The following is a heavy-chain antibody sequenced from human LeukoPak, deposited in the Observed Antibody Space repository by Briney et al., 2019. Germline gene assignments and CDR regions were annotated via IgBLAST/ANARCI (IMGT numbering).Heavy chain of an antibody. CDR1: GFTFSSYS. Sequence: PGGSLRLSCAASGFTFSSYSMNWVRQAPGKGLEWVSYISSSSSTIYYADSVKGRFTISRDNAKNSLYLQMNSLRAEDTAVYYCARDGYDFWSGYYSTAEYFQHWGQGTLVTVSS. D-gene: IGHD3-3*01. CDR3: ARDGYDFWSGYYSTAEYFQH. CDR2: ISSSSSTI. V-gene: IGHV3-48*01. J-gene: IGHJ1*01.